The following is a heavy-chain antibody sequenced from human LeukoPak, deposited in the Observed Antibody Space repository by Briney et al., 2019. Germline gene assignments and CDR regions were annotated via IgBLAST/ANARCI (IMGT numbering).Heavy chain of an antibody. J-gene: IGHJ4*03. CDR1: GGSFSGYY. Sequence: SETLSLTCAVYGGSFSGYYWSWIRQPPGKGLEWIGEINHSGSTNYNPSLKSRVTISVDTSKNQFSLKLSSVTAADTAVYYCARTVSSGWSSADYWGQGTTVTVSS. V-gene: IGHV4-34*01. CDR3: ARTVSSGWSSADY. CDR2: INHSGST. D-gene: IGHD6-13*01.